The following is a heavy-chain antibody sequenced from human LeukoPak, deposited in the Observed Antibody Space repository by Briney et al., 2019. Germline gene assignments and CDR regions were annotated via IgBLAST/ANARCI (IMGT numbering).Heavy chain of an antibody. CDR2: INSDIYSNTI. Sequence: PGGSLRLSCAASGFTLSSYSMNWVRQAPGKGLEWISYINSDIYSNTIYYADTVKGRFTISRDNGKNSLYLQMNSRRDEDTAVYXCXXDRDYAFDYWGQGTLVTVSS. D-gene: IGHD4-17*01. J-gene: IGHJ4*02. V-gene: IGHV3-48*02. CDR3: XXDRDYAFDY. CDR1: GFTLSSYS.